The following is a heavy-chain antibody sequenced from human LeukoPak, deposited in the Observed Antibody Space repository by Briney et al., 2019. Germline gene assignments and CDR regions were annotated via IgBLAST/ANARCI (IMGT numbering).Heavy chain of an antibody. V-gene: IGHV3-11*04. CDR1: GFTFSDYY. Sequence: GGSLRLSCAASGFTFSDYYMSWIRQAPGKGLEWVSYISGSGSTIYYADSVKGRFTISRDNAKNSLYLQMNSLRAEDTAVYYCARARSVLYDSSGYYPYYYYYCMDVWGKGTTVTVSS. CDR3: ARARSVLYDSSGYYPYYYYYCMDV. D-gene: IGHD3-22*01. CDR2: ISGSGSTI. J-gene: IGHJ6*03.